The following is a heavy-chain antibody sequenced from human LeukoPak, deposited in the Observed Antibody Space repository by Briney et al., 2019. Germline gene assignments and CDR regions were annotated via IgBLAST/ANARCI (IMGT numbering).Heavy chain of an antibody. V-gene: IGHV3-23*01. CDR3: AKDGGGQKGSFDM. CDR1: GFTFSSFA. Sequence: PGGSLRLSCAASGFTFSSFAMSWVRQSAGKGLEWVSAISGFGADTFYADSMKGRFTISRDNSKNTLYLQMNSLRADDTAIYYCAKDGGGQKGSFDMWGQGTMVTVSS. CDR2: ISGFGADT. J-gene: IGHJ3*02. D-gene: IGHD4-23*01.